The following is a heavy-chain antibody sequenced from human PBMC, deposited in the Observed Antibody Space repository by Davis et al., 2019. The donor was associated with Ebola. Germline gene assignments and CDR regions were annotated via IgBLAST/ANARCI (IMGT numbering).Heavy chain of an antibody. CDR1: GGSFSGYY. D-gene: IGHD6-13*01. CDR2: INHSGST. Sequence: PSETLSLTCAVYGGSFSGYYWSWIRQPPGKGLEWIGEINHSGSTNYNPSLKSRVTISVDTSKNQFSLKLSSVTAADTAVYYCARGGGIAAAGVTNWFDPWGQGTLVTVSS. J-gene: IGHJ5*02. V-gene: IGHV4-34*01. CDR3: ARGGGIAAAGVTNWFDP.